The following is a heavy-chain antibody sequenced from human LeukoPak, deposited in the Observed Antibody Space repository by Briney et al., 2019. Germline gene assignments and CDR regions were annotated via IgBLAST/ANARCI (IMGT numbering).Heavy chain of an antibody. CDR1: GYTFTSYY. D-gene: IGHD2-15*01. CDR3: ARVVGGVADDY. V-gene: IGHV1-18*04. J-gene: IGHJ4*02. CDR2: ISAYNGNT. Sequence: ASVKVSCKASGYTFTSYYMHWVRQAPGQGREWMGWISAYNGNTNYAQKLQGRVTMTTDTSTSTAYMELRSLRSDDTAVYYCARVVGGVADDYWGQGTLVTVSS.